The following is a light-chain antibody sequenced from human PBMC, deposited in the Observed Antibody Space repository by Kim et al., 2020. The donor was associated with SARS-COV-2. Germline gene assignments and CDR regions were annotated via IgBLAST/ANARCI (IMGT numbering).Light chain of an antibody. J-gene: IGLJ1*01. CDR3: SSYIRGSTNYV. CDR1: SSDVSGYKY. V-gene: IGLV2-14*01. Sequence: QSITTSCTGTSSDVSGYKYVSWYQPHPGKAPKLVIYEVSNRPSGVSNRFSGSKSGNTASLTISGLQAEDEADYYCSSYIRGSTNYVFGTGTKVTVL. CDR2: EVS.